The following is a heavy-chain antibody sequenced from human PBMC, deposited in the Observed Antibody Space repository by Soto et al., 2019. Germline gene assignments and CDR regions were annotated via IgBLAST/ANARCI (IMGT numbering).Heavy chain of an antibody. CDR3: AKEGGYCSSTSCYGRVYY. Sequence: GGSLRLSCAASGFTFSSYAMSWVRQAPGKGLEWVSAISGSGGSTYYAESVKGRFTISRDNSKNTLYLQMNSLRAEDTAVFYCAKEGGYCSSTSCYGRVYYWGQGTLVTVSS. CDR2: ISGSGGST. D-gene: IGHD2-2*03. V-gene: IGHV3-23*01. CDR1: GFTFSSYA. J-gene: IGHJ4*02.